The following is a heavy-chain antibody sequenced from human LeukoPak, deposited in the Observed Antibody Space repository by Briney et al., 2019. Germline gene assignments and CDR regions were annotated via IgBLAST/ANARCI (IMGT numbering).Heavy chain of an antibody. CDR3: APTAEAYTSWWKV. J-gene: IGHJ4*02. V-gene: IGHV1-2*02. Sequence: ASVKVSCKATGYKFTDDYMHWVRQAPGQGLEFMGWINPDSGFTNYAQKFKGRVTMTRDTSISAAYLEVRSLTSDDTAVYYCAPTAEAYTSWWKVWGQGTLVTVSS. CDR1: GYKFTDDY. D-gene: IGHD3-16*01. CDR2: INPDSGFT.